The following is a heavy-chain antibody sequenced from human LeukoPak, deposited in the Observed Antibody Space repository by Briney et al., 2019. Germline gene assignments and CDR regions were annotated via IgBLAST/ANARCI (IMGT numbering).Heavy chain of an antibody. CDR2: IWYDGSNK. Sequence: GGSLRLSCAASGFTFSSYGMHWVRQAPGKGLEWVAVIWYDGSNKYYADSVKGRFTISRDNSKNTLYLQMNSLRAEDTAVYYCAKGMVRGVIITSFDYWGQGTLVTVSS. CDR3: AKGMVRGVIITSFDY. CDR1: GFTFSSYG. D-gene: IGHD3-10*01. V-gene: IGHV3-33*06. J-gene: IGHJ4*02.